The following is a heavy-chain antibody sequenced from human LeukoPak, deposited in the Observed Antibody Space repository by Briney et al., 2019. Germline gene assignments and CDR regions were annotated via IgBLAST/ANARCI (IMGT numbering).Heavy chain of an antibody. D-gene: IGHD6-19*01. CDR3: ARGGHSSGWYRSHYYYYGMDV. CDR1: GGSISSYY. Sequence: PSETLSLTCTVSGGSISSYYWSWIRQPPGKGLEWIGYIYYSGSTNYNPSLRSRVTISVDTSKNQFSLKLSSVTAADTAVYYCARGGHSSGWYRSHYYYYGMDVWGQGTTVTVSS. CDR2: IYYSGST. V-gene: IGHV4-59*08. J-gene: IGHJ6*02.